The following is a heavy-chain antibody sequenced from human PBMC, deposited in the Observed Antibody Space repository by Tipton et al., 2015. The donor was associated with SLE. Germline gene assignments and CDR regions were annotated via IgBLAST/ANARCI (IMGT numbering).Heavy chain of an antibody. CDR1: GASISSYY. J-gene: IGHJ4*02. D-gene: IGHD2-21*02. CDR2: IYYSGST. Sequence: TLSLTCTVSGASISSYYWSWIRQPPGKGLEWIGYIYYSGSTIHNPSLKSRVTMSVDTSKNQFSLKLSSVTAADTAVYYCAREPRSGDHDYWGQGTLVIVSS. V-gene: IGHV4-59*12. CDR3: AREPRSGDHDY.